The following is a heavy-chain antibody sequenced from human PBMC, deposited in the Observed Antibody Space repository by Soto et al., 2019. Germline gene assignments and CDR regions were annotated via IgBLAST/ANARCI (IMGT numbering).Heavy chain of an antibody. J-gene: IGHJ4*02. D-gene: IGHD3-10*01. CDR3: ARDLRDYYGSGASEY. CDR1: GFIFSSYA. CDR2: ISGSGGST. V-gene: IGHV3-23*01. Sequence: GGSLRLSCAASGFIFSSYAMSWVRQAPGKGLEWVSAISGSGGSTYYADPVKGRFTISRDNSKNTLYLQMNSLRAEDTAVYYCARDLRDYYGSGASEYWGQGTLVTVSS.